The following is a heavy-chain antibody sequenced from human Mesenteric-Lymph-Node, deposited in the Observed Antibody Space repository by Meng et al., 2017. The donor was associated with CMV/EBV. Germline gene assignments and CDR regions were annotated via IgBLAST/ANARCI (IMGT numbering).Heavy chain of an antibody. CDR1: GGSISSYY. D-gene: IGHD2/OR15-2a*01. J-gene: IGHJ5*02. CDR3: ARLLDWFDP. Sequence: GSLRLSCTVSGGSISSYYWSWIRQPPGKGLEWIGSIYYSGSTYYNPSLKSRVTISVDTSKNQFSLKLSSVTAADTAVYYCARLLDWFDPWGQGTLVTVSS. V-gene: IGHV4-39*01. CDR2: IYYSGST.